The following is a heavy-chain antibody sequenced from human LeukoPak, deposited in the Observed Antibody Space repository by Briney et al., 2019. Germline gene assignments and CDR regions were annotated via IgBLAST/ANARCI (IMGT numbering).Heavy chain of an antibody. D-gene: IGHD1-1*01. CDR1: GFSIRSSW. CDR3: VRGGWELDY. Sequence: PGGSLRLSCAASGFSIRSSWMSWVRQAPGKGLEWVAHIKEDRTADYYVDSVKGRFSISKDDGKNSLHLQMNSLRVEDTAVYYCVRGGWELDYWGQGTLVTVSS. V-gene: IGHV3-7*01. J-gene: IGHJ4*02. CDR2: IKEDRTAD.